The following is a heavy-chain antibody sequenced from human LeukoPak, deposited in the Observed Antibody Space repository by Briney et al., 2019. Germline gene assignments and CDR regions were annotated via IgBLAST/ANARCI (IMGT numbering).Heavy chain of an antibody. J-gene: IGHJ5*02. CDR3: AKDPPYSNDNWFDP. D-gene: IGHD4-11*01. Sequence: GGSLRLSCAASGFTFSDYYMSWIRQAPGKGLEWVSYISSSGSTIYYADSVKGRFTISRDNAKNSLYLQMNSLRAEDTAVYYCAKDPPYSNDNWFDPWGQGTLVTVSS. CDR1: GFTFSDYY. V-gene: IGHV3-11*01. CDR2: ISSSGSTI.